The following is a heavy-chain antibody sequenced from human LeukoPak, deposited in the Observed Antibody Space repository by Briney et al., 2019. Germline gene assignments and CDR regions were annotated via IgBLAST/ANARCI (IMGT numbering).Heavy chain of an antibody. D-gene: IGHD6-19*01. CDR3: ARDGTLYSSGWYNFYYYGMDV. Sequence: ASVKVSCKASGCTFTGYYMHWVRQAPGQGLEWMGWINPNSGGTNYAQKFQGRVTMTRDTSISTAYMELSRLRFDDTAVYYCARDGTLYSSGWYNFYYYGMDVWGQGTTVTVSS. J-gene: IGHJ6*02. CDR1: GCTFTGYY. V-gene: IGHV1-2*02. CDR2: INPNSGGT.